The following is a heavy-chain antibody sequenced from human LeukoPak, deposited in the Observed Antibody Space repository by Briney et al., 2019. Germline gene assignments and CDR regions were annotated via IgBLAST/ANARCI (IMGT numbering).Heavy chain of an antibody. Sequence: PGGSLRLSCAASGFTFSSYWMSWVRQAPGKGLEWVANIKQDGTEKYYVDSVKGRFTISRDNAKNSLYLQMNSLRAEDTAVYFCARESLVSGTIRGNYYYYGMDVWGQGSTVTVSS. CDR2: IKQDGTEK. CDR3: ARESLVSGTIRGNYYYYGMDV. V-gene: IGHV3-7*01. CDR1: GFTFSSYW. J-gene: IGHJ6*02. D-gene: IGHD1-7*01.